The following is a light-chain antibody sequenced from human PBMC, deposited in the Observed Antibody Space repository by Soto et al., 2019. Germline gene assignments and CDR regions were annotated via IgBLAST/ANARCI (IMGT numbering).Light chain of an antibody. CDR2: DAS. J-gene: IGKJ4*01. CDR3: QQRVDWLT. Sequence: EIVLTQSPATLSLSPGERATLSCRASQSVSIYLAWYQQKPGQAPRLLIYDASNRATGIPARFSGSGSGTDFTRTISILEPEDFAVYYCQQRVDWLTVGGGTRVEIK. CDR1: QSVSIY. V-gene: IGKV3-11*01.